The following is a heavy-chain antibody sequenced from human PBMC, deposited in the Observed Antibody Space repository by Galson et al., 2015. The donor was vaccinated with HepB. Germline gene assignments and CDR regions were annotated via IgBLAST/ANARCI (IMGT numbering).Heavy chain of an antibody. CDR2: IYYSGST. CDR3: ARHSYYDYSMDV. Sequence: SETLSLTCTVSGGSVSSHYWSWIRQPPGKGLEWIGYIYYSGSTNYNPSLNSRLSISVDMSKNQFSLKLRSVTAADTAVYFCARHSYYDYSMDVWGHGATVTVSS. V-gene: IGHV4-59*08. CDR1: GGSVSSHY. J-gene: IGHJ6*02.